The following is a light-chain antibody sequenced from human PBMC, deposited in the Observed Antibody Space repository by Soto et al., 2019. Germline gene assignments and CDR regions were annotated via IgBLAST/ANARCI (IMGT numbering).Light chain of an antibody. CDR3: QVWDSSSDHLYV. CDR2: DDS. CDR1: NIGSKS. V-gene: IGLV3-21*02. J-gene: IGLJ1*01. Sequence: SYELTQPPSVSVAPGQTARITCGGNNIGSKSVHWYQQKPGQATVLDVYDDSDRPSGIPERFSGSNSGNTATLTITRVEAGDEAEYYCQVWDSSSDHLYVFGTGTKLTVL.